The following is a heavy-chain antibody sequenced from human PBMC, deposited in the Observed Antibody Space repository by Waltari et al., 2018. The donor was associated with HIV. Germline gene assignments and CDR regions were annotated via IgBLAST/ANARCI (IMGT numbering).Heavy chain of an antibody. D-gene: IGHD2-8*01. Sequence: EVQLVESGGGLVQPGGCLRRPSAASGLHLGFHWMPWVRQAPGKGLEWVANIKKDGSEKHYVDSVKGRFTISRVNAKNSLYLQMNSLRAEDTAVYYCARMGLMMYAIGAFDIWGQGTMVTVSS. V-gene: IGHV3-7*01. CDR2: IKKDGSEK. J-gene: IGHJ3*02. CDR3: ARMGLMMYAIGAFDI. CDR1: GLHLGFHW.